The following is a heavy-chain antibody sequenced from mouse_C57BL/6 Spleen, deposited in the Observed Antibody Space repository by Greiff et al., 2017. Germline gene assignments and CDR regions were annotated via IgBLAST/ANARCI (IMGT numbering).Heavy chain of an antibody. CDR1: GFTFSNYW. Sequence: EVTLVESGGGLVQPGGSMKLSCVASGFTFSNYWMNWVRQSPEKGLEWVAQIRLKSDNYATHYAESVKGRFTISRDDSKSSVYLQMNNLRAEDTGIYYCTGGYYVWYYAMDYWGQGTSVTVSS. J-gene: IGHJ4*01. CDR3: TGGYYVWYYAMDY. CDR2: IRLKSDNYAT. D-gene: IGHD2-3*01. V-gene: IGHV6-3*01.